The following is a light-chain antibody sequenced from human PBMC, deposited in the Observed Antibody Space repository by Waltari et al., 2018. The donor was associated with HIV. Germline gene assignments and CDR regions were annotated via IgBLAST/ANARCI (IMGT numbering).Light chain of an antibody. V-gene: IGLV4-69*01. CDR1: SGHSSYA. CDR3: GTWDSSLSATPV. Sequence: QLVLTQSPSASASLGASVKLTCTLRSGHSSYAIAWHQQQPQKGPRYLMKLNRDGSHIKGDGIPDRFSGSKSGTSATLGITGLQTGDEANYYCGTWDSSLSATPVFGGGTKLTVL. CDR2: LNRDGSH. J-gene: IGLJ2*01.